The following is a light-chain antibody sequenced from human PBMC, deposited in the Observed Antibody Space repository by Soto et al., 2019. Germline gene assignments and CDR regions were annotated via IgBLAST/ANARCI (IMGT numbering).Light chain of an antibody. CDR3: AAWDASLSACV. Sequence: QAVVTQPPSASGTAGQVVTISCSGGDSNIGSNSVYWYQHLPRMAPKLLIYYNNQRPSGVPDRLSGSRSGTSASLAIVGLRSEDEAVYYCAAWDASLSACVFGNGTKVTVL. CDR2: YNN. J-gene: IGLJ1*01. CDR1: DSNIGSNS. V-gene: IGLV1-47*02.